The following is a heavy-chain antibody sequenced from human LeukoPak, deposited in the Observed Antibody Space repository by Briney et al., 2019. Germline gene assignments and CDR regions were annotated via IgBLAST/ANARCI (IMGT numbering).Heavy chain of an antibody. J-gene: IGHJ4*02. Sequence: GGSLRLSCAASGFTFSSYEMNWVRQAPGKGLEWVSYIGVSGSTMYYAESVKGRFTLSRDNAKNSLYLQMNSMRGEDTAVYYCARERYCSSTSCPHGDLDYWGQGTLVSVSS. V-gene: IGHV3-48*03. CDR1: GFTFSSYE. CDR3: ARERYCSSTSCPHGDLDY. CDR2: IGVSGSTM. D-gene: IGHD2-2*01.